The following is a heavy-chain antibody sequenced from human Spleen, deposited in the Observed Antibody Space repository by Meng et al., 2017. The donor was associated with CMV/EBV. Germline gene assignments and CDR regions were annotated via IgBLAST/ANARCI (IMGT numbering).Heavy chain of an antibody. CDR1: GFTVSSDY. D-gene: IGHD2-8*01. J-gene: IGHJ4*02. V-gene: IGHV3-53*01. Sequence: GGSLRLSCAASGFTVSSDYMAWVRQAPGKGLEWVSGIYGDGRTYYADFVKGRFTISRDDSKNTVFLQMDSLRAEDSAVYYCAKCVLMDYFEYWGQGTLVTVSS. CDR2: IYGDGRT. CDR3: AKCVLMDYFEY.